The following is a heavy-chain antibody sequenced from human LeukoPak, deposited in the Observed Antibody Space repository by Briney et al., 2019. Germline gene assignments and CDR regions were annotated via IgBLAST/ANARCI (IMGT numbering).Heavy chain of an antibody. CDR3: AKSQDSSGYYYYYYGMDV. CDR2: ISGSGGST. D-gene: IGHD3-22*01. V-gene: IGHV3-23*01. Sequence: PGGSLRLSCIASGFNFTISWMSWVRQAPGKGLEWVSAISGSGGSTYYADSVKGRFTISRDNSKNTLYLQMNSLRAEDTAVYYCAKSQDSSGYYYYYYGMDVWGQGTTVTVSS. CDR1: GFNFTISW. J-gene: IGHJ6*02.